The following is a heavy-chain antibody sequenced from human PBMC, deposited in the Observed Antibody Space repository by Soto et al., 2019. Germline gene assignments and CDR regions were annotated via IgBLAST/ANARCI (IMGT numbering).Heavy chain of an antibody. CDR2: ISASGGNT. V-gene: IGHV3-23*01. CDR1: GFIFSTFA. J-gene: IGHJ3*01. D-gene: IGHD4-17*01. CDR3: AKEPTSTVEGAFDL. Sequence: EVQLLESGGGLVQPGGSLRLSCTGSGFIFSTFAMSWVRRAPGKGLEWLSAISASGGNTYYPDSVKGRFTISRDISENTLYLQMSSLGGEDTAVYHCAKEPTSTVEGAFDLWGRGTMVTVSS.